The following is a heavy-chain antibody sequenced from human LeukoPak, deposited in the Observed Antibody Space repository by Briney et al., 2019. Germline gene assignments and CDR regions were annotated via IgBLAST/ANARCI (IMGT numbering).Heavy chain of an antibody. D-gene: IGHD4-17*01. CDR2: IYYSGST. Sequence: SETLSLTCTVSGGSISSYYWSWIRQPPGKGLEWIGYIYYSGSTNYNPSLKSRVTISVDTSKNQFSLKLSSVTAADTAVYYCARARGLAGDYYFDYWGQGTLVTVSP. V-gene: IGHV4-59*01. CDR3: ARARGLAGDYYFDY. J-gene: IGHJ4*02. CDR1: GGSISSYY.